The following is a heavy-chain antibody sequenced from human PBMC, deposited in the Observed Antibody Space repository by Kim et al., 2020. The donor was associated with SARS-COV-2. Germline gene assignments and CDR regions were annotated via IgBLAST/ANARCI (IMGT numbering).Heavy chain of an antibody. J-gene: IGHJ6*02. CDR2: ISAYNGNT. Sequence: ASVKVSCKASGYTFTSYGISWVRQAPGQGLEWMGWISAYNGNTNYAQKLQGRVTMTTDTSTSTAYMELRSLRSDDTAVYYCARVGDIVVVPAAMWGTYYYYGMDVWGQGTTVTVSS. V-gene: IGHV1-18*04. CDR1: GYTFTSYG. CDR3: ARVGDIVVVPAAMWGTYYYYGMDV. D-gene: IGHD2-2*01.